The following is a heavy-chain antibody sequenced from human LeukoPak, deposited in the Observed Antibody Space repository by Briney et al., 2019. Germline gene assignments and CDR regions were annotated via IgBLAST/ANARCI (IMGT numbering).Heavy chain of an antibody. CDR3: ARELAPGIVGATTSPAWGY. D-gene: IGHD1-26*01. J-gene: IGHJ4*02. CDR1: GYTFTSYG. Sequence: ASVKVSCKASGYTFTSYGISWVRQAPGQGLEWMGWISAYNGNTNYAQKLQGRVTMTTDTSTSTAYMELRSLRSDDTAVYYCARELAPGIVGATTSPAWGYWGQGTLVTVSS. CDR2: ISAYNGNT. V-gene: IGHV1-18*01.